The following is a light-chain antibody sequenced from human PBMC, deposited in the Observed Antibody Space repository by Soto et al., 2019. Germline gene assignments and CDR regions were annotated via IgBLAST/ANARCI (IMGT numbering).Light chain of an antibody. V-gene: IGKV3-20*01. Sequence: EIVLTQSPGTLSLSPGERATLSCRASQSIRSGYLAIAWDQQKPGQPPRLLIYGASSRATSIPDRFSGSGSATDFTLTISRLEPEDVTVHYCQQHDTSPWTFGQGTRVEIK. J-gene: IGKJ1*01. CDR3: QQHDTSPWT. CDR1: QSIRSGY. CDR2: GAS.